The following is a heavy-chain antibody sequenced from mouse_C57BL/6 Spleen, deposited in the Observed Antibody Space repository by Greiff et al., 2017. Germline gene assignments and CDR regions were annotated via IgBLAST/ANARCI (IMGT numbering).Heavy chain of an antibody. Sequence: EVKLLESGGGLVQPGGSLKLSCAASGFTFSSYAMSWVRQTPEKRLEWVATISDGGSYTYYPDNVKGRFTISRDNAKNNLYLQMSHLKSEDTALYYCARDELRSSMDYWGQGTSVTVSS. D-gene: IGHD1-1*01. CDR3: ARDELRSSMDY. J-gene: IGHJ4*01. CDR1: GFTFSSYA. CDR2: ISDGGSYT. V-gene: IGHV5-4*01.